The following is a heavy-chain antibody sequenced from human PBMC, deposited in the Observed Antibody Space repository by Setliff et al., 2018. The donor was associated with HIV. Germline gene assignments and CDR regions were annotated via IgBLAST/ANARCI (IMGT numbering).Heavy chain of an antibody. Sequence: PSETLSLTCTVSGASVSTTGYYWGWLRQSPGKGLQWIGTTFYSGGTYYNPSLKSRVTISLDTSNNDFSLTLTSVTAADTALYFCATYLSDNYLDGAFDIWGRGTMVT. D-gene: IGHD3-3*01. CDR2: TFYSGGT. J-gene: IGHJ3*02. CDR1: GASVSTTGYY. V-gene: IGHV4-39*02. CDR3: ATYLSDNYLDGAFDI.